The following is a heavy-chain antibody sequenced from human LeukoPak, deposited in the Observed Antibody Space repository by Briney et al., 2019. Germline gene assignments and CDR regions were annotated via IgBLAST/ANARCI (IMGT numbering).Heavy chain of an antibody. D-gene: IGHD6-19*01. J-gene: IGHJ3*02. CDR1: GGTFSSYA. Sequence: SSVKVSFKASGGTFSSYAISWVRQAPGQGLEWMGGIIPIFGTANYAQKFQGRVTITTDESTSTAYMELSSLRSEDTAVYYCARTVAGTDAFDIWGQGTMVTVS. CDR3: ARTVAGTDAFDI. V-gene: IGHV1-69*05. CDR2: IIPIFGTA.